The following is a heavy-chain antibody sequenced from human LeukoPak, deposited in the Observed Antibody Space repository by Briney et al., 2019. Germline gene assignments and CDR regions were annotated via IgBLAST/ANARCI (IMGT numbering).Heavy chain of an antibody. J-gene: IGHJ4*02. CDR1: GFSFSSYA. Sequence: PGGSLRLSCATSGFSFSSYAMSCVRQAPGKGLEWVSSISGSGGSTYYADSVNGRFTISRDNSKNTLYLQMNSLRAEDTAVYYCAKATYSSSWNLYFDYWGQGTLVTVSS. CDR3: AKATYSSSWNLYFDY. V-gene: IGHV3-23*01. D-gene: IGHD6-13*01. CDR2: ISGSGGST.